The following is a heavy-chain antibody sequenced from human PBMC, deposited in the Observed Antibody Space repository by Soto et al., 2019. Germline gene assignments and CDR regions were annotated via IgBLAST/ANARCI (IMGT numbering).Heavy chain of an antibody. J-gene: IGHJ3*02. CDR2: IYYSGST. CDR3: ARHTKVLDAFDI. CDR1: GGSISSSSYY. Sequence: SATLSLTCTVSGGSISSSSYYWGWIRQPPGKGLEGIGSIYYSGSTYYNPSLKSRVTIFVDTSKDQFSLKLSSVTAADTAVYYCARHTKVLDAFDIWGQGTMVTVSS. D-gene: IGHD3-10*01. V-gene: IGHV4-39*01.